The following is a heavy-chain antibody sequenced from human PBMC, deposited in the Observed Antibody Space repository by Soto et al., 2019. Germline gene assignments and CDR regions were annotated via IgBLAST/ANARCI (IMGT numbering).Heavy chain of an antibody. D-gene: IGHD1-1*01. Sequence: QVHLGQSGAEVKKPGASVKVSCKGSGYDFTTYGITWVRQAPGQGLEWMAWISAHNGNTDYAQKLQGRVTVTRDTSTRTAYMELRSLRSDAMAVYSCARGRYGDYWGKGALVTVSS. CDR3: ARGRYGDY. CDR2: ISAHNGNT. J-gene: IGHJ4*02. CDR1: GYDFTTYG. V-gene: IGHV1-18*03.